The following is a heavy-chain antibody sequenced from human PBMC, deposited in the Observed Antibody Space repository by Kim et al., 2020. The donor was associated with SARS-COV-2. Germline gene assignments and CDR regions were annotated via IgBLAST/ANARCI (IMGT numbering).Heavy chain of an antibody. CDR2: ISSSGGI. D-gene: IGHD1-20*01. CDR3: ASPLVGPPHNWNYDL. Sequence: GGSLRLSCAASGFVFRDYHMTWVRQAPGKGLEWISYISSSGGIFYADSVEGRFTIFRDNAKDSLYLQMTNLRVDDTAIYYCASPLVGPPHNWNYDLWGRGTLVTVSS. CDR1: GFVFRDYH. V-gene: IGHV3-11*01. J-gene: IGHJ5*02.